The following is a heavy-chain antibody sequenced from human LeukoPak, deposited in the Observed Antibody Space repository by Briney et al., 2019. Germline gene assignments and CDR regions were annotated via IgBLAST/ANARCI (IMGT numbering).Heavy chain of an antibody. J-gene: IGHJ4*02. D-gene: IGHD2-15*01. CDR2: ISYDGSIR. Sequence: GGSLRLSCAASGFTFSNYAMHWVRQAPCKGLEWLAIISYDGSIRYYTDSVKGRFTVSRENSKNTVFLQMNSLRAEDTAVYYCSNDIVADEGGGYWGQGTLVTVSS. V-gene: IGHV3-30-3*02. CDR1: GFTFSNYA. CDR3: SNDIVADEGGGY.